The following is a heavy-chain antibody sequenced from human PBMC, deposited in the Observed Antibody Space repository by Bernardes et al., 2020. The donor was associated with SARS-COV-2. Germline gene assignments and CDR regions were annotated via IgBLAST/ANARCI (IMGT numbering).Heavy chain of an antibody. CDR3: ARGVLWGGPAGFDV. CDR2: IYYSGST. Sequence: SETLSLTCSVSGGSISSHYWSWIRQPPGKGLEWIGYIYYSGSTDYNPSLKSRVTISLDTSKNQFSLYLSSVTAADTAIYYCARGVLWGGPAGFDVWGQGTMVTVSS. V-gene: IGHV4-59*11. J-gene: IGHJ3*01. D-gene: IGHD2-2*01. CDR1: GGSISSHY.